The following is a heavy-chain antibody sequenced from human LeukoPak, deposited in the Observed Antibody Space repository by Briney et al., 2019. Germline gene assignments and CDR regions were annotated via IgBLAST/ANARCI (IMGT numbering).Heavy chain of an antibody. D-gene: IGHD2-15*01. CDR3: ARGGCSGVSCFFDY. V-gene: IGHV3-48*04. J-gene: IGHJ4*02. Sequence: GGSLRLSCAASGFTFSNYSMNWVRQAPGKGLECLSYISSGSGIIYYADSVRGRFTISRDNAKNSLYLQMSSLRAEDTAVYYCARGGCSGVSCFFDYWGQGTLVTVFS. CDR2: ISSGSGII. CDR1: GFTFSNYS.